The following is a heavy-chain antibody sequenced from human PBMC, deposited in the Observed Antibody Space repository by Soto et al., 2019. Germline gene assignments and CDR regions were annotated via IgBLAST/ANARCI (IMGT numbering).Heavy chain of an antibody. J-gene: IGHJ6*02. V-gene: IGHV3-21*01. D-gene: IGHD3-16*01. Sequence: PGGSLRLSCVGSGFIFITYSINWVRQAPGKGLEWVSSISSRSDIYYADSVKGRFTISRDNAKNSVSLQMNSLRAEDTAVYYCARNYDSYYYGMDVWGQGTTVTVSS. CDR3: ARNYDSYYYGMDV. CDR2: ISSRSDI. CDR1: GFIFITYS.